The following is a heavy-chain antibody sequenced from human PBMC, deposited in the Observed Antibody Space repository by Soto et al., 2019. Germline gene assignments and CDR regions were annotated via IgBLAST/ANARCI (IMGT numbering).Heavy chain of an antibody. CDR3: ARDLGRYFDWASDYYYHGMDV. CDR1: GYTFTSYY. CDR2: INPSGGST. J-gene: IGHJ6*02. V-gene: IGHV1-46*01. Sequence: ASVKVSCKASGYTFTSYYMHWVRQAPGQGLEWMGIINPSGGSTSYAQKFQGRVTMTRDTSTSTVYMELSSLRSGDTAVYYCARDLGRYFDWASDYYYHGMDVWGQGTTVTVS. D-gene: IGHD3-9*01.